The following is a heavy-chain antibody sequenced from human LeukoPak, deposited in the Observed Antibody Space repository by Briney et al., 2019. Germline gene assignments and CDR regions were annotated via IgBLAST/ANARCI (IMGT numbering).Heavy chain of an antibody. J-gene: IGHJ4*02. CDR2: IYNSGST. CDR1: GGSISSGGYY. V-gene: IGHV4-31*03. Sequence: SETLSLTCTVSGGSISSGGYYWNWIRQHPGKGLEWIGYIYNSGSTYYNPSLKSRVTISVDTSKNQFSLKLSSVTAADTAVYYCARGGLLAAAGRGGYFDYWGQGTLVTVSS. CDR3: ARGGLLAAAGRGGYFDY. D-gene: IGHD6-13*01.